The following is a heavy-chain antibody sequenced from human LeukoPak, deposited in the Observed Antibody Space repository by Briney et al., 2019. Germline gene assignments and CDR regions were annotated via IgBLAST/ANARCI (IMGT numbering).Heavy chain of an antibody. V-gene: IGHV3-66*02. D-gene: IGHD2-21*01. CDR1: GFTVSSNY. CDR3: AREREVNGRNIDY. J-gene: IGHJ4*02. CDR2: IYSGGST. Sequence: GGSLRLSCAASGFTVSSNYMSWVRQAPGKGLEWVSVIYSGGSTYYADSVKGRFTISRDNSKNTLYLQMNSLRAEDTAVHYCAREREVNGRNIDYWGQGTLVTVSS.